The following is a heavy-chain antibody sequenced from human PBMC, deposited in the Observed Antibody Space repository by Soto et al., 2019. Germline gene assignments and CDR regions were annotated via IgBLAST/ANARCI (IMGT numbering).Heavy chain of an antibody. J-gene: IGHJ4*02. D-gene: IGHD1-26*01. V-gene: IGHV3-30-3*01. Sequence: GGSLRLSCAASGFTFSSYAMHWVRQAPGKGLEWVAVISYDGSNKYYADSVKGRFTISRDNSKNTLYLQMNSLRAEDTAVYYCARDRVPGGGSYGYWGQGTLVTVSS. CDR3: ARDRVPGGGSYGY. CDR1: GFTFSSYA. CDR2: ISYDGSNK.